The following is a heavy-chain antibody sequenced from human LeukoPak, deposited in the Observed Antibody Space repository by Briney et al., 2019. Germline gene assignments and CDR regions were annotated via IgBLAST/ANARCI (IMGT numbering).Heavy chain of an antibody. CDR1: GFTFSSYS. Sequence: PGGSLRLSCAASGFTFSSYSMNWVRQAPGKGLEWVSSTSSSSSSYIYYADSVKGRFTISRDNAKNSLYLQMNSLRVEDTAVYYCARDSAYSGSFDWGQGTLVTVSS. J-gene: IGHJ4*02. V-gene: IGHV3-21*01. CDR3: ARDSAYSGSFD. D-gene: IGHD1-26*01. CDR2: TSSSSSSYI.